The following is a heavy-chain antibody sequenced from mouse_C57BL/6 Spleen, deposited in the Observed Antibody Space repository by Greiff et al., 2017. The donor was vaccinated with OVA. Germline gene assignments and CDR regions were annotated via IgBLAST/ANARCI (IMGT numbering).Heavy chain of an antibody. CDR2: IDPETGGT. CDR1: GYTFTDYE. J-gene: IGHJ3*01. V-gene: IGHV1-15*01. D-gene: IGHD2-4*01. Sequence: QVQLQQSGAELVRPGASVTLSCKASGYTFTDYEMHWVKQTPVHGLEWIGAIDPETGGTAYDQKFKGKAILTADKSSSTAYMELRSLTSEDSAVYYCTKNYGFAYWGQGTLVTVSA. CDR3: TKNYGFAY.